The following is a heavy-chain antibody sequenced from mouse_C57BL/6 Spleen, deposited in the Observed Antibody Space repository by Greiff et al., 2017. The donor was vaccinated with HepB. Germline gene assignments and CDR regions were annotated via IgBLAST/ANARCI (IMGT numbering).Heavy chain of an antibody. CDR3: ARSTMVTWFGY. V-gene: IGHV5-4*01. D-gene: IGHD2-1*01. CDR2: ISDGGSYT. CDR1: GFTFSSYA. J-gene: IGHJ3*01. Sequence: EVQRVESGGGLVKPGGSLKLSCAASGFTFSSYAMSWVRQTPEKRLEWVATISDGGSYTYYPDNVKGRFTISRDNAKNNLYLQMSHLKSEDTAMYYCARSTMVTWFGYWGQGTLVTVSA.